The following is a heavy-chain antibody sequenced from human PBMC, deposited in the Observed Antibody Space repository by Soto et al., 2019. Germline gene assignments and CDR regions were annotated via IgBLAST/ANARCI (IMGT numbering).Heavy chain of an antibody. CDR3: ARTPVGGGFGEFPDY. CDR2: MNPNSGNT. V-gene: IGHV1-8*01. CDR1: GGTFSRND. Sequence: ASVKVSCKASGGTFSRNDINWVRQATGQGLELMGWMNPNSGNTGYAQKFQGRVTMTRNTSISTAYMELSSLRSEDTAVYYCARTPVGGGFGEFPDYWGQGTLVIVSS. D-gene: IGHD3-10*01. J-gene: IGHJ4*02.